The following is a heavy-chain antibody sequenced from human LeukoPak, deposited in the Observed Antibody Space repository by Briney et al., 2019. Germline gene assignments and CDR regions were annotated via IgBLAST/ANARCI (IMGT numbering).Heavy chain of an antibody. CDR1: GGSISSGGYY. J-gene: IGHJ6*02. D-gene: IGHD3-10*01. CDR3: ARGRVRYYGSGSYYNEGRVYYYYGMDV. Sequence: SETLSLTCTVSGGSISSGGYYWSWIRQHPGKGLEWIGEINHSGSTNYNPSLKSRVTISVDTSKNQFSLKLSSVTAADTAVYYCARGRVRYYGSGSYYNEGRVYYYYGMDVWGQGTTVTVSS. CDR2: INHSGST. V-gene: IGHV4-39*07.